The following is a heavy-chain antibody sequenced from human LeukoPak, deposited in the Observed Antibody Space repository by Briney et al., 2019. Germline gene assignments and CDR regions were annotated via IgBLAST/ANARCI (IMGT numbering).Heavy chain of an antibody. CDR3: ARASGSYSVPYYFDY. D-gene: IGHD1-26*01. J-gene: IGHJ4*02. CDR2: IYYSGST. CDR1: GGSISSSSYY. Sequence: PSETLSLTCTVSGGSISSSSYYWGWIRQPPGKGLEWIGSIYYSGSTYYNPSLKSRVTISVDTSKNQFSLKLSSVTAADTAVYYCARASGSYSVPYYFDYWGQGTLVTVSS. V-gene: IGHV4-39*07.